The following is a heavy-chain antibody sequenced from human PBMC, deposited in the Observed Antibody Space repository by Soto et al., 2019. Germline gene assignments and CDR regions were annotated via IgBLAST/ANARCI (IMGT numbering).Heavy chain of an antibody. Sequence: GESLKISCKGSGCSFTSYWISWVRQMPGKGLEWMGRIDPSDSYTNYSPSLQGHVTISADKSISTAYLQWSSLKASDTAMYYCASYDSSGYYNGFDYWGQGTLVTVSS. CDR1: GCSFTSYW. D-gene: IGHD3-22*01. CDR3: ASYDSSGYYNGFDY. V-gene: IGHV5-10-1*01. CDR2: IDPSDSYT. J-gene: IGHJ4*02.